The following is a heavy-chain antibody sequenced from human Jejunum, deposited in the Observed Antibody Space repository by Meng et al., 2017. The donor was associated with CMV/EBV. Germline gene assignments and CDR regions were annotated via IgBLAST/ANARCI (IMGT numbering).Heavy chain of an antibody. J-gene: IGHJ4*02. CDR1: DGVRRGTKG. V-gene: IGHV4-4*01. CDR3: GEPPAGY. Sequence: SDGVRRGTKGCNGVWQAEGGGMEWSGESCKRGAKKYNPSLKSRVTRSIDNSKNQFSLKLTSVNAADTAVYFCGEPPAGYWGKGVLVTVSS. CDR2: SCKRGAK. D-gene: IGHD1-14*01.